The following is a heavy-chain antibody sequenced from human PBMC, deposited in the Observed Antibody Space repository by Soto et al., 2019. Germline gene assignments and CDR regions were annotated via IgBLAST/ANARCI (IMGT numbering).Heavy chain of an antibody. J-gene: IGHJ6*02. Sequence: QVHLQESGPGLVKPSGTLSLICSVSGESVGRGTNYWSWVRQAPGRALEWIGYLFGAATTNYSPSCESRVSISLDEAKNQVSLKLASVTAADTALYYCARDRRGRADGFIYYYGMDVCGQGTSVTVSS. V-gene: IGHV4-61*01. D-gene: IGHD4-17*01. CDR3: ARDRRGRADGFIYYYGMDV. CDR1: GESVGRGTNY. CDR2: LFGAATT.